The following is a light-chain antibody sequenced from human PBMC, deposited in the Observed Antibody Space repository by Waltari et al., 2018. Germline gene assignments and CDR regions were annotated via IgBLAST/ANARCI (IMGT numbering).Light chain of an antibody. J-gene: IGLJ2*01. CDR1: SRDVGGYNY. CDR2: DVR. V-gene: IGLV2-14*03. Sequence: QSALTQPASVSGSPGQSITISCTGTSRDVGGYNYVSWYQQQPGKAPNLMIYDVRNRPSGVSNRFSGSKSGNTASLTISGLQAEDEADYYCSSYTSSSTVVFGGGTKLTVL. CDR3: SSYTSSSTVV.